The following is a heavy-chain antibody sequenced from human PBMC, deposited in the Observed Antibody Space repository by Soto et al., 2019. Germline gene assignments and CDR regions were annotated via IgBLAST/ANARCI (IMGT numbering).Heavy chain of an antibody. CDR3: AREARPNTGRNDDFDH. CDR1: GYTFGDYA. V-gene: IGHV3-23*01. CDR2: IGRFQSHAP. J-gene: IGHJ3*01. D-gene: IGHD1-26*01. Sequence: EVQLLESGGDLVHPGGTLILSGVGSGYTFGDYAMRWVRQAPGKGIEWVSAIGRFQSHAPTYAASAKGGFTISRDNSSNILFLHITKLSAGAVGVYYCAREARPNTGRNDDFDHRGPGTLVTVSS.